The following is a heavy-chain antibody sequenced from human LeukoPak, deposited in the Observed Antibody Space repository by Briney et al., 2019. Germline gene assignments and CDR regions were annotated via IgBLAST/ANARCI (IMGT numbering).Heavy chain of an antibody. CDR3: AREISGSYYNPLGYMYA. CDR2: IFTSGIT. V-gene: IGHV4-4*07. CDR1: GGSISLYY. D-gene: IGHD3-10*01. Sequence: PSETLSLTCTVSGGSISLYYWNWIRQPAGKGLEWIGRIFTSGITNYNPSLKSRVTMSVDTSKSQFSLALSSVTAADTAVYYCAREISGSYYNPLGYMYAWGKGTTVTVSS. J-gene: IGHJ6*03.